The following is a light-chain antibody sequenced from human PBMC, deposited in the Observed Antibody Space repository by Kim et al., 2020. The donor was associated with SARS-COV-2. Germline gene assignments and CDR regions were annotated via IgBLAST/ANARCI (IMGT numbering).Light chain of an antibody. CDR1: SSDVGGYNY. J-gene: IGLJ2*01. CDR2: DVS. Sequence: PAQSVTLSCTGTSSDVGGYNYVSWDQQHPGKAPKLMIYDVSKRPSGVPDRFSGSKSGNTASLTISGLQAEDEADYYCCSYAGSYVVFGGGTELTVL. CDR3: CSYAGSYVV. V-gene: IGLV2-11*01.